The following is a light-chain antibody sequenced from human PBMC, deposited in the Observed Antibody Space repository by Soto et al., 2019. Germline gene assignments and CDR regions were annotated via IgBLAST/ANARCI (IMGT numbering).Light chain of an antibody. CDR1: QSVLYSSHNKNY. CDR2: WAS. CDR3: QQYYSTPWT. J-gene: IGKJ1*01. V-gene: IGKV4-1*01. Sequence: DIVMTQSPDSLAVSLGERATINCKSSQSVLYSSHNKNYLAWYQQKPGQPPKLLIYWASTRESGVPDRFSGSGSVTDFTLTISSLQAEDVAVYYCQQYYSTPWTFGQGTKVEIK.